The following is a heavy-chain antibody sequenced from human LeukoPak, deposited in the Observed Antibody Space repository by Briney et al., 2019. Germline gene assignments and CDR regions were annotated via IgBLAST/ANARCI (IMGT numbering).Heavy chain of an antibody. CDR2: IFGSGGSP. Sequence: GESLRLSCEASGFTFGSHAMYWVRQAPGKGLEWVAGIFGSGGSPHYADSVKGRFTISRDNPRNTVYLQINSLRDDDTAVYYCGKTTVGYSSGQKPAWPVDFWGQGTLVTVSS. CDR3: GKTTVGYSSGQKPAWPVDF. V-gene: IGHV3-23*01. CDR1: GFTFGSHA. J-gene: IGHJ4*02. D-gene: IGHD5-18*01.